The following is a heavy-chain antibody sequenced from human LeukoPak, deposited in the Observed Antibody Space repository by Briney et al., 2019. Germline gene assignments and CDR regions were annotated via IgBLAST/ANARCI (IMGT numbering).Heavy chain of an antibody. V-gene: IGHV1-2*02. D-gene: IGHD3-22*01. CDR3: ATLDSSGYYYVAGGAFDI. CDR2: INPNSGGT. CDR1: GYTFTSFQ. Sequence: ASVKVSCKASGYTFTSFQIHWVRQAPGQGLEWMGWINPNSGGTNYAQKFQGRVTMNRDTSISTAYMELSRLRSDDTAVCYCATLDSSGYYYVAGGAFDIWGQGTMVTVSS. J-gene: IGHJ3*02.